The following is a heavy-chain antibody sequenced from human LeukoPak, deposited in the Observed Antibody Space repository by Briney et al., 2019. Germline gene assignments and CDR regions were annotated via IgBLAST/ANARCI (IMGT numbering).Heavy chain of an antibody. J-gene: IGHJ4*02. CDR3: ATLVPIRGVIIVNPYYFDY. CDR1: GYTLTELS. V-gene: IGHV1-24*01. D-gene: IGHD3-10*01. CDR2: FDPEDGET. Sequence: ASVKVPCKVSGYTLTELSMHWVRPAPGKGLEWMGGFDPEDGETIYAQKFQARVTMTEDTATDTAYMELSSLRSEDTAVYYCATLVPIRGVIIVNPYYFDYWGQGTLVTVSS.